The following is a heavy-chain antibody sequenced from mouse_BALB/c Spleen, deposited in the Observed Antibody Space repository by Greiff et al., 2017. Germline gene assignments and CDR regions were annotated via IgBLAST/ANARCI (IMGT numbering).Heavy chain of an antibody. Sequence: EVKVVESGGGLVQPGGSRKLSCAASGFTFSSFGMHWVRQAPEKGLEWVAYISSGSSTIYYADTVKGRFTISRDNPKNTLFLQMTSLRSEDTAMYYCARSGRYDVDAMDYWGQGTSVTVSS. CDR2: ISSGSSTI. CDR1: GFTFSSFG. J-gene: IGHJ4*01. D-gene: IGHD2-14*01. V-gene: IGHV5-17*02. CDR3: ARSGRYDVDAMDY.